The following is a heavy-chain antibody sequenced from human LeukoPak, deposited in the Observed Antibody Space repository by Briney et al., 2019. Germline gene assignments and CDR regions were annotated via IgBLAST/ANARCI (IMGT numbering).Heavy chain of an antibody. CDR3: ARDPYGDYYYGMDV. D-gene: IGHD4-17*01. Sequence: QAGGSLGLSCAASGFTFSSYWMSWVRQAPGKGLEWVANIKQDGSEKYYVDSVKGRFTISRDNAKNSLYLQMNSLRAEDTAVYYCARDPYGDYYYGMDVWGKGTTVTVSS. J-gene: IGHJ6*04. V-gene: IGHV3-7*03. CDR2: IKQDGSEK. CDR1: GFTFSSYW.